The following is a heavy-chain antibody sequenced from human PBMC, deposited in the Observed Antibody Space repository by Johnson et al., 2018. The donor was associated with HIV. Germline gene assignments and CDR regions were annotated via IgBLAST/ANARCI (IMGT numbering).Heavy chain of an antibody. V-gene: IGHV3-30*04. CDR2: TSNDGSFK. D-gene: IGHD2-15*01. CDR1: GFTFSHYS. CDR3: AKGRRELLLPPDAFDF. J-gene: IGHJ3*01. Sequence: QMQLVESGGGVDQPGRSLRLSCAASGFTFSHYSMHWVRQAPGKGLEWVAVTSNDGSFKNYADSVKGRFTISRDNSKNTLYLQMNSLRPQDTALYYCAKGRRELLLPPDAFDFWGQGTLVTVSS.